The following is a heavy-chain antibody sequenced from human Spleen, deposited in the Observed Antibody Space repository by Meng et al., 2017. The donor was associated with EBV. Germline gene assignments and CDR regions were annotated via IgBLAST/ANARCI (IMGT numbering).Heavy chain of an antibody. CDR2: IYWDDDN. Sequence: EYARALVTPTATLTQSCICAGFSISTSGVGVVCIRQTPGKALEWLALIYWDDDNRYSASLKSRLTITKDTSKNHVVLTITNMDPVDTATYHCAHSPRRFGEYYDYWGQGILVIVSS. CDR1: GFSISTSGVG. J-gene: IGHJ4*02. V-gene: IGHV2-5*02. CDR3: AHSPRRFGEYYDY. D-gene: IGHD3-10*01.